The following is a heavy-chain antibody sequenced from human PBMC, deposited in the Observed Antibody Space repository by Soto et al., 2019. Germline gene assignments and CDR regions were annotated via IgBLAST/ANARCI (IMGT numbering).Heavy chain of an antibody. V-gene: IGHV1-2*02. Sequence: ASVKVSCKVSGYTFTGYYMHWVRQAPGQGLEWMGWINPNSGGTNYAQKFQGRVTMTRDTSISTAYMELSRLRFDDTAVYYCARAYPPDYYDSSGYYFGGWFDLWGKGTLVTVSS. CDR1: GYTFTGYY. CDR3: ARAYPPDYYDSSGYYFGGWFDL. D-gene: IGHD3-22*01. CDR2: INPNSGGT. J-gene: IGHJ5*02.